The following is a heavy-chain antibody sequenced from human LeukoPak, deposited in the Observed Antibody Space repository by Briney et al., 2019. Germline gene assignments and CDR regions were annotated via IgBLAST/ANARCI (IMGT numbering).Heavy chain of an antibody. CDR3: ARDGVPIEY. J-gene: IGHJ4*02. CDR1: GYSFTCYY. Sequence: ASVRVSCKASGYSFTCYYMHWVRQAPGQGLEWMGWINPSSGGTNYAERFQGRVTVTRDTSISTAYMELTRLRSDDTAMYYCARDGVPIEYWGQGTLVTVSS. D-gene: IGHD3-16*01. V-gene: IGHV1-2*02. CDR2: INPSSGGT.